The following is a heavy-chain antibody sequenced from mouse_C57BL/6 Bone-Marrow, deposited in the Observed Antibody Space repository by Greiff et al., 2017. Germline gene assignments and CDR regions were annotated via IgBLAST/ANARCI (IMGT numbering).Heavy chain of an antibody. J-gene: IGHJ4*01. D-gene: IGHD2-4*01. V-gene: IGHV5-4*01. Sequence: EVQLVESGGGLVKPGGSLKLSCAASGFTFSSYAMSWVRQTPEKRLEWVATISDGGSYTYYPDNVKGRFTISRDNAKNNLYLQMSHLKSEDTAMYYCAREVWDYDGRRADYWGQGTSVTVSS. CDR3: AREVWDYDGRRADY. CDR1: GFTFSSYA. CDR2: ISDGGSYT.